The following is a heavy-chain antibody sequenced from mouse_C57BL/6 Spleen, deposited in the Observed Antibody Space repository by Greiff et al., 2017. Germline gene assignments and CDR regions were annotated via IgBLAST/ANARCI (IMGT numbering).Heavy chain of an antibody. D-gene: IGHD4-1*01. CDR2: ISSGSSTI. V-gene: IGHV5-17*01. Sequence: EVKLEESGGGLVKPGGSLKLSCAASGFTFSDYGMHWVRQAPEKGLEWVAYISSGSSTIYYADTVKGRFTISRDNAKNTLFLQMTSLRSEDTAMYYCAKADWDRGFAYWGQGTLVTVSA. CDR3: AKADWDRGFAY. J-gene: IGHJ3*01. CDR1: GFTFSDYG.